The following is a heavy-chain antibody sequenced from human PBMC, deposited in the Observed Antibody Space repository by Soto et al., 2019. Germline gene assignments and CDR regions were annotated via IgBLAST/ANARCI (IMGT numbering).Heavy chain of an antibody. CDR2: IWYDGSNK. V-gene: IGHV3-33*01. CDR1: GFTFSSYG. CDR3: ARDRGGYDLLQNYGMDV. J-gene: IGHJ6*02. Sequence: GGSLRLSCAASGFTFSSYGMHWVRQAPGKGLEWVAVIWYDGSNKYYADSVKGRFTISRDNSKNTLYLQMNSLRAEDTAVYYCARDRGGYDLLQNYGMDVWGQGTTVTVSS. D-gene: IGHD5-12*01.